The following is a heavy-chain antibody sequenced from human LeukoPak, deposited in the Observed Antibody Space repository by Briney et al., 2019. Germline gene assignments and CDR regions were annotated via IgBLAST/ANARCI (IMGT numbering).Heavy chain of an antibody. CDR3: ARHHTRDTYYAGFDP. Sequence: SETLSLTCTVSGGSIRSSSYYWGWIRQPPGKGLEWIGSIYYRGTTYYNPSLKSRVTISVDTSKNQFSLKLTSVTAADTAVYYCARHHTRDTYYAGFDPWGQGTLVTVSS. CDR2: IYYRGTT. V-gene: IGHV4-39*01. D-gene: IGHD2/OR15-2a*01. J-gene: IGHJ5*02. CDR1: GGSIRSSSYY.